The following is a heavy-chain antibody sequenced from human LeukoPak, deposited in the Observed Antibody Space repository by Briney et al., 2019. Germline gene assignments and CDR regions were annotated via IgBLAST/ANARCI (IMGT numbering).Heavy chain of an antibody. CDR3: ARGGTSGSLIY. Sequence: GGSLRLSCAASGXTFSNYWMHWVPQAPLKGLVWVSRINSDGGTTGYADSVKGRFTISRDNAKNTLYLQMNSLRAEDTALYYCARGGTSGSLIYWGQGTLVTVSS. D-gene: IGHD1-26*01. CDR2: INSDGGTT. V-gene: IGHV3-74*01. J-gene: IGHJ4*02. CDR1: GXTFSNYW.